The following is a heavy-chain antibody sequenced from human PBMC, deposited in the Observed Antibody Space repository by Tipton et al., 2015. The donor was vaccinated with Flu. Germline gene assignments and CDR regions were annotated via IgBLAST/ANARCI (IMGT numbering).Heavy chain of an antibody. J-gene: IGHJ4*01. CDR1: GEALGTHY. CDR2: IFATGTA. V-gene: IGHV4-4*07. D-gene: IGHD4-17*01. Sequence: GEALGTHYWTWFRQPAGERLEWIGRIFATGTAIYNPSLRSRVPMSVDTSKNQFSLHLTSVTAAETAVYYCARLPRHYGDYPLDYWGPGIMVTVSS. CDR3: ARLPRHYGDYPLDY.